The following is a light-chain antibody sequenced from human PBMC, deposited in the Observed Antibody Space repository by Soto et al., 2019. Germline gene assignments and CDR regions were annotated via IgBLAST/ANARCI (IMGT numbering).Light chain of an antibody. CDR1: YDISSS. CDR2: DSS. J-gene: IGKJ2*01. Sequence: DIQLTQSPSFLSASVEDRVTISCRASYDISSSLAWYQQEPGKPPKLLIYDSSTLQTGVPSRFTGSGSGRKFTLTISCLQFGDFATYFCQQLSHYPYTFGQGTKLDI. CDR3: QQLSHYPYT. V-gene: IGKV1-9*01.